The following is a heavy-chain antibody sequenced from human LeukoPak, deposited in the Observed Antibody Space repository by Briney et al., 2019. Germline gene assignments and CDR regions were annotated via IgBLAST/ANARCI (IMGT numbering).Heavy chain of an antibody. J-gene: IGHJ6*03. CDR2: VYSGGKS. CDR1: DFTVSSHH. D-gene: IGHD6-19*01. V-gene: IGHV3-53*01. CDR3: ARCQGIAMADFRGDYYYCYMDV. Sequence: GGSLRLSCVVSDFTVSSHHMAWVRQVPGKGLEWLSIVYSGGKSHNADSLKGRFTVSKDNFRNTVFLEMNSLRADDTAAYYCARCQGIAMADFRGDYYYCYMDVWGKGTTVSVSS.